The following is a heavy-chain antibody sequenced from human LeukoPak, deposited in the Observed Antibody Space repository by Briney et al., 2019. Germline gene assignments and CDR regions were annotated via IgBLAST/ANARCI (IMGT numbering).Heavy chain of an antibody. CDR1: GGSISSGSYY. V-gene: IGHV4-31*03. CDR2: IYHSGST. D-gene: IGHD2-21*02. J-gene: IGHJ4*02. Sequence: PSQTLSLTCTVSGGSISSGSYYWSWIRQPPGKGLEWIGEIYHSGSTNYNPSLKSRVTISVDTSKNQFSLKLSSVTAADMAVYYCARGHSSVVTAIPYYFDFWGQGTLVTVSS. CDR3: ARGHSSVVTAIPYYFDF.